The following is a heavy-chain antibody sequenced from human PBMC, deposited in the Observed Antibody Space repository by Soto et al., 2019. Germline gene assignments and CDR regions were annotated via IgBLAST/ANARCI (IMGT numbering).Heavy chain of an antibody. V-gene: IGHV3-74*01. CDR3: ARGGYDWGRYYYYGLDV. CDR2: IKTDGTST. D-gene: IGHD5-12*01. Sequence: GGSLRLSCAASGFTFSYYWMDWVRQAPGKGLVWVSRIKTDGTSTTYADSVKGRFTISRDNAKNTLYLQMNSLRAEDATVYYCARGGYDWGRYYYYGLDVWGQGTTVTVSS. CDR1: GFTFSYYW. J-gene: IGHJ6*02.